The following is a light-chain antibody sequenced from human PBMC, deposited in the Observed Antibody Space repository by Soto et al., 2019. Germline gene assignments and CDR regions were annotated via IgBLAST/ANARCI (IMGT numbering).Light chain of an antibody. V-gene: IGKV1-5*01. CDR3: QQYNSYPRT. CDR2: DAS. CDR1: QSISSW. J-gene: IGKJ4*01. Sequence: DIQMTQSPSTLSASVGDRVTITCRASQSISSWLAWYQQKPGKAPNLLIYDASNLQSGVPSRFSGSGSGTEFTLTISSLQPDDFATYYCQQYNSYPRTFGGGTKMEIK.